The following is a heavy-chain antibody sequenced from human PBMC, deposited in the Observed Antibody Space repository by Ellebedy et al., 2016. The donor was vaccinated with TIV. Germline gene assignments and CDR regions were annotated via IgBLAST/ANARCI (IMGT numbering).Heavy chain of an antibody. V-gene: IGHV1-2*02. CDR1: GYTFTGYY. Sequence: AASVKVSCKASGYTFTGYYIHWVRQAPGQGLEWMGWINPNSGGTNYAQKFQGRGTMTRDTSISTAYMELSRLESDDTAVCYCARERKFHDDYGDFVFDYWGQGTLATVSS. CDR2: INPNSGGT. D-gene: IGHD4-17*01. J-gene: IGHJ4*02. CDR3: ARERKFHDDYGDFVFDY.